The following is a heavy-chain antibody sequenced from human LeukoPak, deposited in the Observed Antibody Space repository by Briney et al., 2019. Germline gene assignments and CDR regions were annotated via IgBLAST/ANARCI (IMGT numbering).Heavy chain of an antibody. V-gene: IGHV3-7*05. Sequence: AGGSLRLSCAASGFTFSTYWMTCVRQAPGKGLECVANINKNGGDQYYRDSVKGRFTISRDNTKNSLYLQMNSLRAEDTAMYYCTTYYDSGPSKDWGQGTLVTVSS. CDR3: TTYYDSGPSKD. CDR2: INKNGGDQ. D-gene: IGHD3-22*01. J-gene: IGHJ4*02. CDR1: GFTFSTYW.